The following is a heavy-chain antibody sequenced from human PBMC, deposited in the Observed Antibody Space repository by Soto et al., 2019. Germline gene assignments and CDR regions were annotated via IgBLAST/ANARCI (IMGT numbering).Heavy chain of an antibody. J-gene: IGHJ4*02. Sequence: QVQLVQSGSEVKKPGASVNVSCKAFGYTFTSYGFSWVRQVPGQGLEWLGWISAFNGDTQYAQTMKGRRTVTTDTSTTTVHMHLRSLTPADTAVYYCTREAGWQRMVPYDWGQGNLVSVS. CDR1: GYTFTSYG. V-gene: IGHV1-18*04. CDR3: TREAGWQRMVPYD. CDR2: ISAFNGDT. D-gene: IGHD6-25*01.